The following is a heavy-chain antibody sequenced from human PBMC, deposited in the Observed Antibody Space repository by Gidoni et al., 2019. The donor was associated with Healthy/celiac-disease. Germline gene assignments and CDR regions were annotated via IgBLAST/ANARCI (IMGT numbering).Heavy chain of an antibody. V-gene: IGHV5-51*03. CDR3: ARRANVFGEPIDY. D-gene: IGHD3-10*02. CDR2: IYPDDSDT. Sequence: EVQLVQSGAEVKKPGESLKISCKGSGYSFTTHWIGWVRQMPGKGLEWMAIIYPDDSDTRYSPSFQGHVTISADKSISTAYVQWSSLKASDTAVYYCARRANVFGEPIDYWGQGTLVTVSS. CDR1: GYSFTTHW. J-gene: IGHJ4*02.